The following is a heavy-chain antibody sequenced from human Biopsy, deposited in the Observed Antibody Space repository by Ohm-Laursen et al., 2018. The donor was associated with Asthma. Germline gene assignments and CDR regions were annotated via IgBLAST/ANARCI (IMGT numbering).Heavy chain of an antibody. J-gene: IGHJ3*02. CDR3: VRDGTDDAFDI. Sequence: SSLRLSCAASGFSFSNFAIHWVRQAPGKGLEWVGVISKDASTHDYADSVKGRFTMARDNSKNTLDLQMNSLREEDTAVYYCVRDGTDDAFDIWGQGTVVSVSS. D-gene: IGHD1-1*01. V-gene: IGHV3-30*01. CDR1: GFSFSNFA. CDR2: ISKDASTH.